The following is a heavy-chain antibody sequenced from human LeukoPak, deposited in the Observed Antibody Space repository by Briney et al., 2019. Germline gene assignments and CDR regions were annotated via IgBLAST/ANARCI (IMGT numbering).Heavy chain of an antibody. Sequence: GESLKIFCEASGYSFTSYWIGWVRQMPGKGLEWMGIIYPGDSDTRYSPSFQGQVTISADKSISTAYLQWSSLKASDTAIYYCAGRRADDKTDYWGQGTLVTVSS. J-gene: IGHJ4*02. CDR2: IYPGDSDT. CDR1: GYSFTSYW. D-gene: IGHD3-9*01. CDR3: AGRRADDKTDY. V-gene: IGHV5-51*01.